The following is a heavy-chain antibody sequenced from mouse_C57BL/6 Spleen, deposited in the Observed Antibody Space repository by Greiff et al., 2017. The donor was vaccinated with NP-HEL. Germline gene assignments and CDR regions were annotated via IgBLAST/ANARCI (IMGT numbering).Heavy chain of an antibody. V-gene: IGHV3-6*01. J-gene: IGHJ1*03. Sequence: DVKLQESGPGLVKPSQSLSLTCSVTGYSITSGYYWNWIRQFPGTKLEWMGYISYNGSNNSNPSPKIRISSTRDTSKNQFFLKLNSVTTEDTATYYCAKRPHYYGSFDVWGTGTTVTVSS. CDR3: AKRPHYYGSFDV. D-gene: IGHD1-1*01. CDR2: ISYNGSN. CDR1: GYSITSGYY.